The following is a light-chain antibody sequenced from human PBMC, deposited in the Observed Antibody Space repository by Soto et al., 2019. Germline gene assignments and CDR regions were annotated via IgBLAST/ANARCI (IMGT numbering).Light chain of an antibody. CDR2: GNN. Sequence: QSVLTQPPSVSGAPGQTVTISCTGSSSNIGSGYDVHWYQQLPGTAPKLLIYGNNNRPSGVPDRFSGSKSGTSASLAISGLQAEGEADYYCQSYDSTLSTSEVVFGGGTKLTVL. CDR1: SSNIGSGYD. CDR3: QSYDSTLSTSEVV. J-gene: IGLJ2*01. V-gene: IGLV1-40*01.